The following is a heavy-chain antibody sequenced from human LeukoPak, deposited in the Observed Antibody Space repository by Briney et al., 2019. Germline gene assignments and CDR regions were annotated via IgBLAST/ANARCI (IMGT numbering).Heavy chain of an antibody. Sequence: GGSLRLSCAASGFTFSSYDMHWVRQATGKGLEWVSAIGTAGDTYYPGSVKGRFTISRENAKNSLYLQMNSLRAGDTAVYYCARAVSCSSTSCYYFDYWGQETLVTVSS. V-gene: IGHV3-13*01. CDR2: IGTAGDT. J-gene: IGHJ4*02. CDR3: ARAVSCSSTSCYYFDY. CDR1: GFTFSSYD. D-gene: IGHD2-2*01.